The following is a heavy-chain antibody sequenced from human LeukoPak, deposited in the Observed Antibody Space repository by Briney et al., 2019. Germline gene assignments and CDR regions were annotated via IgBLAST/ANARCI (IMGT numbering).Heavy chain of an antibody. D-gene: IGHD2-8*01. CDR2: ISSSSSTI. V-gene: IGHV3-48*01. J-gene: IGHJ4*02. CDR1: GFTFSSYS. Sequence: GGSLRLSCAASGFTFSSYSMNWVRQAPGKGLEWVSYISSSSSTIYYADSVKGRFTISRDNAKNSLYLQMNSLRAEDTAVYYCARVSGYCSEGVCRFDYWSQGAQVTVSS. CDR3: ARVSGYCSEGVCRFDY.